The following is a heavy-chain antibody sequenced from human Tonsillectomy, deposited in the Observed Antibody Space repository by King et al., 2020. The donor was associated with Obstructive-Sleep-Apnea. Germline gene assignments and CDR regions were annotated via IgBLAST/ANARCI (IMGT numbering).Heavy chain of an antibody. CDR2: ISGRGGST. J-gene: IGHJ4*02. V-gene: IGHV3-23*04. CDR1: GFTFSDYA. Sequence: VQLVESGGGLVQPGGSLRLSCAASGFTFSDYAMTWVRQAPGKGLEWVSAISGRGGSTYYADSVKGRSIISRDSSKNTLYLQINSLRAEDTAIYYCAKDRDDYVWGSYRYFDYWGQGTLVTVSS. D-gene: IGHD3-16*02. CDR3: AKDRDDYVWGSYRYFDY.